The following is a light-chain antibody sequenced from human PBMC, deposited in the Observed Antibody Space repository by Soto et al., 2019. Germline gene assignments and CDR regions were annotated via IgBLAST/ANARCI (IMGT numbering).Light chain of an antibody. CDR2: DAS. Sequence: DIQMTQFPSTLSASVGDRVTITCRASQSISSWLAWFQQRPGKAPKLLIYDASILESGVPSRFSGSGSGTEFTLTISSLQPDDFATYYCQQYNTYSYTFGQGTKLEMK. J-gene: IGKJ2*01. CDR3: QQYNTYSYT. V-gene: IGKV1-5*01. CDR1: QSISSW.